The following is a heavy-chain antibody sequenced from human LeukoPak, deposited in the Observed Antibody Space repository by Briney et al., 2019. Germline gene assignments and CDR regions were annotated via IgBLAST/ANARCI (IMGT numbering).Heavy chain of an antibody. D-gene: IGHD6-19*01. CDR3: ARDRRGGSGWYYFDS. CDR2: IKQDGSEK. V-gene: IGHV3-7*01. J-gene: IGHJ4*02. CDR1: GFTFSAYW. Sequence: GGSLRLSCAASGFTFSAYWMNWVRQAPGKGLEWVANIKQDGSEKHYVDSVKGRFTIYRDNAKNSLYLQMNSLRAEDTAVYYCARDRRGGSGWYYFDSWGQGTLVTVSS.